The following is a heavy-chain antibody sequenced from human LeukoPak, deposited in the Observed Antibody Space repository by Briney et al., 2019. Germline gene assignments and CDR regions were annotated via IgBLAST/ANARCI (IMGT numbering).Heavy chain of an antibody. J-gene: IGHJ5*02. Sequence: GSVKVSCKASGYTFTSYDINWVRQATGQGLEWMGWMNPNSGNTGYAQKFQGRVTITRNNSISTAYMELSSLRSEDTAVYYCARGRRPIVVVPDDIHKPLNYFDPWGQGTLVTVSS. CDR3: ARGRRPIVVVPDDIHKPLNYFDP. V-gene: IGHV1-8*03. D-gene: IGHD2-2*01. CDR2: MNPNSGNT. CDR1: GYTFTSYD.